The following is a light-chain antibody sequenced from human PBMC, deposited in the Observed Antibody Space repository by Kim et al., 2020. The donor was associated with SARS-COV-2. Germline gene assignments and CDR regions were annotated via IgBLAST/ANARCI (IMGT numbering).Light chain of an antibody. CDR2: DVT. CDR3: SSYTIGNIFVV. V-gene: IGLV2-14*04. CDR1: NY. J-gene: IGLJ2*01. Sequence: NYVSWYQQLPGKAPRLIIYDVTYRPSGISSRFSGSQSCTTASLTISGLLTEDEGDYYCSSYTIGNIFVVFDGGTKVTVL.